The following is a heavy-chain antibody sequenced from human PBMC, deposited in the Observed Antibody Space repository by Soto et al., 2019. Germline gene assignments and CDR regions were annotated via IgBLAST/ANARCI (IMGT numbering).Heavy chain of an antibody. D-gene: IGHD2-15*01. CDR3: AREGEPELLGYKKYYYYYGMDV. V-gene: IGHV1-69*06. CDR2: IIPIFGTA. Sequence: SVKVSCKASGGTFSSYAISWVRQAPGQGLEWMGGIIPIFGTANYAQKFQGRVTITADKSTSTAYMELSSLRSEDTAVYYCAREGEPELLGYKKYYYYYGMDVWGQGTTVTVSS. CDR1: GGTFSSYA. J-gene: IGHJ6*02.